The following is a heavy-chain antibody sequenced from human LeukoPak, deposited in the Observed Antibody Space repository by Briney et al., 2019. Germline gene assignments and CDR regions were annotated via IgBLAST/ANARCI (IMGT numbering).Heavy chain of an antibody. V-gene: IGHV4-39*07. CDR1: GGSISSNSYY. CDR3: ARLPQFYYYMDV. CDR2: LYYSGST. Sequence: SETLSLTCSVSGGSISSNSYYWGWIRQPPGKGLEWIGSLYYSGSTYYNPSLKSRVTISVDTSKDQFSLKLSSVTAADTAVYYCARLPQFYYYMDVWGKGTTVTVSS. J-gene: IGHJ6*03.